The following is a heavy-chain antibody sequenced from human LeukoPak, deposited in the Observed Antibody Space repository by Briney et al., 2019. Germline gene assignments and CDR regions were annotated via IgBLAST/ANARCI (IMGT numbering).Heavy chain of an antibody. CDR1: GFTFDDYG. V-gene: IGHV3-20*04. Sequence: GGSLRLSCAASGFTFDDYGMNWVRQAPGKGLEWVSGINWNGGSTGYADSVKGRFTISRDNAKNSLYLRMNSLRAEDTALYYCAKVPRRASSWYGGFDYWGQGTLVTVSS. CDR2: INWNGGST. J-gene: IGHJ4*02. CDR3: AKVPRRASSWYGGFDY. D-gene: IGHD6-13*01.